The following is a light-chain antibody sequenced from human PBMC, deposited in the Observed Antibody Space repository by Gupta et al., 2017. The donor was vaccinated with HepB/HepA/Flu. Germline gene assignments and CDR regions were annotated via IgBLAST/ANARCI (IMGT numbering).Light chain of an antibody. J-gene: IGKJ2*01. CDR2: LGS. CDR1: QSLLHSNGYNY. CDR3: MQSLQNPST. Sequence: VMTQSPLSLPVTPGEPASISCRSSQSLLHSNGYNYLDWYLQKPRQSPQLLIYLGSNRASGVPNRCSGSGSGTDFTLKSSRVEAEDVGVYYCMQSLQNPSTFGQGTKLEIK. V-gene: IGKV2-28*01.